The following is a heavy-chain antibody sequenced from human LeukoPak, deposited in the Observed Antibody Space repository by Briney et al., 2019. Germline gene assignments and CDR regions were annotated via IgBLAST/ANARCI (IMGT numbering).Heavy chain of an antibody. CDR2: INYRGST. Sequence: PSETLSLTCTVSGGSISSSSYYWGWIRQTPGKGLEWIGSINYRGSTYYNPSLKSRVAISVDTSKNQVSLKLTSVTAADTAVYYCARPGSSFGWYYFDFWGQGTLVTVSS. V-gene: IGHV4-39*01. CDR3: ARPGSSFGWYYFDF. D-gene: IGHD3-10*01. J-gene: IGHJ4*02. CDR1: GGSISSSSYY.